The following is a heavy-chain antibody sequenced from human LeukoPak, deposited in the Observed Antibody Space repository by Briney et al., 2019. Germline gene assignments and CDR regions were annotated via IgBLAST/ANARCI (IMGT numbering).Heavy chain of an antibody. CDR3: ASFHYYGSGAYYLCY. Sequence: GGSLRLSCAASGFTLSSYAMTWVRQAPGKGLEWVSDIGDSGATTYYADSVKGRFTISRDNSKNTLYLQMSSLRAEDTAVYFCASFHYYGSGAYYLCYWGQGTLVTVSS. D-gene: IGHD3-10*01. CDR2: IGDSGATT. J-gene: IGHJ4*02. V-gene: IGHV3-23*01. CDR1: GFTLSSYA.